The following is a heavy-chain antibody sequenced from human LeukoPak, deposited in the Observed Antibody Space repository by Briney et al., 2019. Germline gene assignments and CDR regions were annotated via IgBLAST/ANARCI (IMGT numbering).Heavy chain of an antibody. D-gene: IGHD3-22*01. CDR2: ISAYNGNT. J-gene: IGHJ3*02. V-gene: IGHV1-18*01. CDR3: ARYYYDSSGYFGAFDI. CDR1: GYTFTSYG. Sequence: ASVKVSCKASGYTFTSYGISWVRQAPGQGLEWMGWISAYNGNTNYAQKLQGRVTMTTDTSTSTAYMELRSLRSDDTAVYYCARYYYDSSGYFGAFDIWGQGTMVTVSS.